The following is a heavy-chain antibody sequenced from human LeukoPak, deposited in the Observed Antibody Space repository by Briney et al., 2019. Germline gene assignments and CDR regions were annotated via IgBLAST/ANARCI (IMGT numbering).Heavy chain of an antibody. CDR3: ARDHDFDY. Sequence: GGSLRLSCAASGFTFSSYSMNWVRQAPGKGLEWVSYISSSSSTIYYADSVRGRFTISRDNAKNSLYLQMNSLRAEDTAVYYCARDHDFDYWGQGTLVTVSS. CDR1: GFTFSSYS. J-gene: IGHJ4*02. V-gene: IGHV3-48*01. CDR2: ISSSSSTI.